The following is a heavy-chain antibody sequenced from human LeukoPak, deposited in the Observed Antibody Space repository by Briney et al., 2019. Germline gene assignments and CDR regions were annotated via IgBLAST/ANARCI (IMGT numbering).Heavy chain of an antibody. CDR2: IDPSDSYT. V-gene: IGHV5-10-1*01. CDR3: ARGYCSGGSCYEQRIYYYYGMDV. J-gene: IGHJ6*04. D-gene: IGHD2-15*01. CDR1: GHSFTSYW. Sequence: GESLMISCKGSGHSFTSYWISWVRQMPGKGLEWMGRIDPSDSYTNYSPSFQGHVTISADKSISTAYLQWSSLKASDTAMYYCARGYCSGGSCYEQRIYYYYGMDVWGKGTTVTVSS.